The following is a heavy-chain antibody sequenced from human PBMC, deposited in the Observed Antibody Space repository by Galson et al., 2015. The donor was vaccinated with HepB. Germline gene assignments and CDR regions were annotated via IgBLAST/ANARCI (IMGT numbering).Heavy chain of an antibody. CDR2: IKSRADGGTT. J-gene: IGHJ6*02. CDR3: TTDSSAGYTSSWYSGYGMDV. CDR1: GFTFSNAW. D-gene: IGHD6-13*01. Sequence: SLRLSCAASGFTFSNAWMSWVRQAPGKGLEWVGRIKSRADGGTTDYAAPVKGRFTISRDDSKNTLYLQMNSLKTEDTAVYYCTTDSSAGYTSSWYSGYGMDVWGQGTTVTVSS. V-gene: IGHV3-15*01.